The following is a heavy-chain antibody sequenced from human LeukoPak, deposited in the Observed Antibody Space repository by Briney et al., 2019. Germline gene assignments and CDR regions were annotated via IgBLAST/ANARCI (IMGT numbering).Heavy chain of an antibody. CDR1: GYSISSGYY. CDR2: IYHSGST. Sequence: SEALSLTCTVSGYSISSGYYWGWIRQPPGKGLEWIGSIYHSGSTYYNPSLKSRVTISVDTSKNQFSLKLSSVTAADTAVYYCARLDMVRGVVTFDYWGQGTLVTVSS. J-gene: IGHJ4*02. CDR3: ARLDMVRGVVTFDY. D-gene: IGHD3-10*01. V-gene: IGHV4-38-2*02.